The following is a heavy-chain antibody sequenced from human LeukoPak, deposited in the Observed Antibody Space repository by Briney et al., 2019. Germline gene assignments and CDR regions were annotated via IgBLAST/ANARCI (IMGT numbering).Heavy chain of an antibody. D-gene: IGHD5-12*01. J-gene: IGHJ5*02. CDR1: GGSISSSSYY. Sequence: SETLSLTCTVSGGSISSSSYYWGWIRQPPGKGLEWIGSIYYSGSTYYNPSLKSRVTISVDTSKNQFSLKLSSVTAADTAVYYCARDFSWGYSGYARANWFDPWGQGTLVTVSS. V-gene: IGHV4-39*07. CDR3: ARDFSWGYSGYARANWFDP. CDR2: IYYSGST.